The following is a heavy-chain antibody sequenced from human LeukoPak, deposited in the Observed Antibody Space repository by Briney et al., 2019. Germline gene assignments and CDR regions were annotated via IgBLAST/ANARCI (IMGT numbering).Heavy chain of an antibody. CDR2: IYSSGMT. D-gene: IGHD3-10*01. Sequence: TGWSLRFSCAASGFSVGANYMSLGRQAPGKGLEWVSVIYSSGMTAYADSVKGRFTISRDNSKNTLDLQLNSLSAEDTAVYYCARAPHGLWFGGGAFDYWGQGTLVTVSS. J-gene: IGHJ4*02. V-gene: IGHV3-53*01. CDR1: GFSVGANY. CDR3: ARAPHGLWFGGGAFDY.